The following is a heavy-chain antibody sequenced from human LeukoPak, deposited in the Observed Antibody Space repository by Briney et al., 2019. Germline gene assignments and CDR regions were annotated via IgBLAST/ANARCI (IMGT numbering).Heavy chain of an antibody. D-gene: IGHD1-14*01. CDR3: ARETETGYYGMDV. V-gene: IGHV3-30-3*01. CDR2: ISYDGSKT. J-gene: IGHJ6*02. Sequence: GGSLRLSCAASGFTFSSYAMDWVRQAPGKGLEWVAVISYDGSKTYYADSVKGRFTISRDNSKNTLYLQMNSLRAEDTAVYYCARETETGYYGMDVWGQGTTVTVSS. CDR1: GFTFSSYA.